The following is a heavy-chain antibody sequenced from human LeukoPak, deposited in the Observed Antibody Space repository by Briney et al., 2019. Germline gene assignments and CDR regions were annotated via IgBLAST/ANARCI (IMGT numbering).Heavy chain of an antibody. CDR3: ARSANPNGIAVAGPDY. D-gene: IGHD6-19*01. Sequence: ASVKVSCKASGYTFTSYYMHWVRQAPGQGLEWMGIINPSGGSTSYAQKFQGRVTMTRDMSTTTVYMELGSLRSEDTAVYYCARSANPNGIAVAGPDYWGQGTLVTVSS. CDR2: INPSGGST. CDR1: GYTFTSYY. J-gene: IGHJ4*02. V-gene: IGHV1-46*01.